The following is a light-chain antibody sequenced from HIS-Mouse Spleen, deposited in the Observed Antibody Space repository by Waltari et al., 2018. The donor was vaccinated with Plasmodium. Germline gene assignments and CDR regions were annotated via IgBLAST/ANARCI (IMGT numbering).Light chain of an antibody. CDR2: EVS. Sequence: QSALTQPPSASGSPGQSVTISCTGTSSDVGGYNYVSWYQQHPGKPPKLMIYEVSTRPAGVPYRFSVSKPGNTASLTVSGLQAEDEADYYRSSYAGSNNLVFGGGTKLTVL. V-gene: IGLV2-8*01. CDR3: SSYAGSNNLV. CDR1: SSDVGGYNY. J-gene: IGLJ2*01.